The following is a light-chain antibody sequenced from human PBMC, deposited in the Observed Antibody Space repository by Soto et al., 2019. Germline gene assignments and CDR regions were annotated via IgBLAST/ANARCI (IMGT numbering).Light chain of an antibody. CDR3: QQYGSSPWT. J-gene: IGKJ1*01. CDR2: GAS. V-gene: IGKV3-20*01. CDR1: QSVSSTY. Sequence: EIVLTQSPGTLSLSPGERVTLSCRASQSVSSTYLAWYQQKPGQAPRLLIYGASSRATGIPDRFSGSGSGTDFTLTINRLEPEDCAVYYCQQYGSSPWTFGQGTKGEIK.